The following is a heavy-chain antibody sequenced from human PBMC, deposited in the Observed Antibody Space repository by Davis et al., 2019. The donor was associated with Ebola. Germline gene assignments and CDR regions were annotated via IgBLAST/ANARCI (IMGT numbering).Heavy chain of an antibody. CDR2: ISRSVSFI. CDR1: DNY. Sequence: DNYWSWVRQAPGKGLEWVSYISRSVSFIYYADSVKGRFSISRDNSKNTLYLQMDSVRAEDTAVYYCAKDNDVWSGYWYYFENWGQGTLVTVSS. CDR3: AKDNDVWSGYWYYFEN. D-gene: IGHD3-3*01. J-gene: IGHJ4*02. V-gene: IGHV3-11*04.